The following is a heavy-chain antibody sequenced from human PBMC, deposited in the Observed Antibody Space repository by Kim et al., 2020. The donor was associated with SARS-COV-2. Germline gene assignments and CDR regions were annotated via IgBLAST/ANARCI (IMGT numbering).Heavy chain of an antibody. V-gene: IGHV3-53*01. D-gene: IGHD4-17*01. CDR2: IYSGGST. J-gene: IGHJ6*02. Sequence: GGSLRLSCAASGFTVSSNYMSWVRQAPGKGLEWVSVIYSGGSTYYADSVKGRFTISRDNSKNTLYLQINSLRAEDTAVYYCARGGGLYYYYGMDVWGQGTTVTVSS. CDR1: GFTVSSNY. CDR3: ARGGGLYYYYGMDV.